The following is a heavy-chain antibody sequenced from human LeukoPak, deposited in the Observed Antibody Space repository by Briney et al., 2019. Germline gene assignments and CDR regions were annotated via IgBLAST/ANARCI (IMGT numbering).Heavy chain of an antibody. D-gene: IGHD3-10*01. CDR1: GFTFSSYG. Sequence: GGSLRLSCAASGFTFSSYGMHWVRQAPGKGLEWVAFIRYDGSNKYYADSVKGRFTISRDNSKNTLYLQMNSLRAEDTAVYYCAKDMTRLSGGYYYYMDVWGKGTTVTISS. CDR3: AKDMTRLSGGYYYYMDV. V-gene: IGHV3-30*02. CDR2: IRYDGSNK. J-gene: IGHJ6*03.